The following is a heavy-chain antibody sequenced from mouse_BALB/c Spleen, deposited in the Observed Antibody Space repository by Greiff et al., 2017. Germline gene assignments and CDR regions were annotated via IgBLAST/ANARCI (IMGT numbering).Heavy chain of an antibody. D-gene: IGHD6-1*01. CDR3: AMQLTQGYFDY. J-gene: IGHJ2*01. V-gene: IGHV5-9-4*01. CDR1: GFTFSSYA. Sequence: EVKVVESGGGLVKPGGSLKLSCAASGFTFSSYAMSWVRQSPEERLEWVAEISSGGSYTYYPDTVTGRFTISRDNATNTLYLEMSSLRSEDTAMYYCAMQLTQGYFDYWGQGTTLTVSS. CDR2: ISSGGSYT.